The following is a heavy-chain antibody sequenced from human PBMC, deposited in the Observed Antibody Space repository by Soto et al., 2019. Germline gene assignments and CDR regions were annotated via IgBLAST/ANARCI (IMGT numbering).Heavy chain of an antibody. CDR1: GYTLTELS. Sequence: ASVKVSCKVSGYTLTELSMHWVRQAPGKGLEWMGGFDPEDGETIYAQKFQGRVTMTEDTSTDTAYMELSSLRSEDTAVYYCATEARYYDSSGYFNWFDPWGQGTLVTVPQ. J-gene: IGHJ5*02. CDR2: FDPEDGET. D-gene: IGHD3-22*01. V-gene: IGHV1-24*01. CDR3: ATEARYYDSSGYFNWFDP.